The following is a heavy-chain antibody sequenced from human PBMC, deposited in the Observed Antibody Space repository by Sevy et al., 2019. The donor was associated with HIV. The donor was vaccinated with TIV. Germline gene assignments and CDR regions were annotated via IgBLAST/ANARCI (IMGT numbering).Heavy chain of an antibody. CDR1: GFTFSSYP. Sequence: GGSLRLSCAASGFTFSSYPMHWVRQAPGKGLEWVSFISFDGTDKYYADSVKGRFTMTRDNSKNTLFLQMNSVRAEDTAFYYCVRETTMLPRGAFDFWGQGTMVTVSS. CDR2: ISFDGTDK. CDR3: VRETTMLPRGAFDF. V-gene: IGHV3-30-3*01. J-gene: IGHJ3*01. D-gene: IGHD3-10*01.